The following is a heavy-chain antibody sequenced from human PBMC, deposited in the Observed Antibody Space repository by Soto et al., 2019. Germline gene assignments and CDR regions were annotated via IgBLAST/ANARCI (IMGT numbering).Heavy chain of an antibody. Sequence: EVQLVQSGAEVKKPGATVKLSCKVSGYTFTDYYMHWVQQAPGKGPEWMGLDDPEDGETIYAERFQGRVTITADTSTDTAYMELSRLRSDDTAVYYCAIAFRARLGWFDPWGQGTLVTVSS. CDR1: GYTFTDYY. CDR3: AIAFRARLGWFDP. V-gene: IGHV1-69-2*01. D-gene: IGHD3-10*01. J-gene: IGHJ5*02. CDR2: DDPEDGET.